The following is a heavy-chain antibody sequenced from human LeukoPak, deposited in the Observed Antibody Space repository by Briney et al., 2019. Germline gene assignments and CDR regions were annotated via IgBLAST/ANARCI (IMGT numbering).Heavy chain of an antibody. CDR3: ARGGLIPARSWDH. D-gene: IGHD2-15*01. V-gene: IGHV3-21*01. CDR2: ISYSSSYI. J-gene: IGHJ4*02. CDR1: GLNFSNYY. Sequence: GGSLRLSCAASGLNFSNYYMTWVRQATGKGLEWVSSISYSSSYIYYADSMEGRFTVFRDNAKNSLYLQLNSLRAEDTAVYYCARGGLIPARSWDHWGQGTLVTVSS.